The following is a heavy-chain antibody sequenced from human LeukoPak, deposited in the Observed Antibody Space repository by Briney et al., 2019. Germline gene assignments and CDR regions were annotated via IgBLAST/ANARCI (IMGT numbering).Heavy chain of an antibody. Sequence: SETLSLTCTVSGGSMNIHYCSWIRQFPGKGLEWIGSIYYTGITYYNPSLKSRVTISIDTSKNQFSLKLNSMTAADTAVYYCARGLRVYSFDYWGQGALVTVSS. V-gene: IGHV4-59*11. J-gene: IGHJ4*02. CDR1: GGSMNIHY. CDR2: IYYTGIT. CDR3: ARGLRVYSFDY.